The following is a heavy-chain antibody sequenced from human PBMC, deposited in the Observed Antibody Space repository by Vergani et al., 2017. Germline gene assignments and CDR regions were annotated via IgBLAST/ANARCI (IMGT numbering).Heavy chain of an antibody. J-gene: IGHJ4*02. CDR1: GYTFTSYY. CDR3: ARPHGDILPPDPRRLDY. Sequence: QVQLVQSGAEVKKPGASVKVSCKASGYTFTSYYMHWVRQAPGQGVEWMGIINPSGGSTSDAQQFQGRLTMTRDTSPSTVYMDLSNLRSEDTAVYYCARPHGDILPPDPRRLDYWVQGTLVTVSS. V-gene: IGHV1-46*03. CDR2: INPSGGST.